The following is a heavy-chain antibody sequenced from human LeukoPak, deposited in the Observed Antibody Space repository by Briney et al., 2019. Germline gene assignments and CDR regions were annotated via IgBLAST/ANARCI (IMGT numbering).Heavy chain of an antibody. J-gene: IGHJ4*02. V-gene: IGHV6-1*01. CDR3: ARDGPAAGHAFDY. CDR2: TYYKSKWYY. Sequence: SQTLSLTFAISGDSVSSSSVAWNWIRQSPSRGLEWLGRTYYKSKWYYDYDASVKGRITIKPDTSKDRFSLQLNSVTPEDTAVYYCARDGPAAGHAFDYWGQGTLVTVSS. CDR1: GDSVSSSSVA.